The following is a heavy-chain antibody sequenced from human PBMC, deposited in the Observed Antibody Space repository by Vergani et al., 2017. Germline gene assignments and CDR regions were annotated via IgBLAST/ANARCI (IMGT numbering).Heavy chain of an antibody. CDR3: ARKGPEDWFDP. J-gene: IGHJ5*02. Sequence: QMQLQESGPGLVKPSETLSLSCTVSGDSISTSSYAWGWIRQPPGKTLEWIGTVFYGGRTSYNPSLKSRVTLSLDTSKKQISLHLTSVTAADTAVYYCARKGPEDWFDPWGQGTLVTVSS. CDR2: VFYGGRT. CDR1: GDSISTSSYA. V-gene: IGHV4-39*01. D-gene: IGHD1-14*01.